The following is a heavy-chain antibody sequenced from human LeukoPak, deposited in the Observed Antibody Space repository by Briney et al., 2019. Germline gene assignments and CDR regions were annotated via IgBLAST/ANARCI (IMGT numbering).Heavy chain of an antibody. CDR3: ARASYYYDTTGLGAVDF. J-gene: IGHJ3*01. CDR1: GFTFNDHA. CDR2: INWNSDNI. Sequence: PGRSLRLSCAASGFTFNDHAMYWVRQAPGEGLEWVSSINWNSDNIGYADSVKGRFTISRDDAKKSLFLQMNSLRAEDTALYYCARASYYYDTTGLGAVDFWGQGTMVTVSS. V-gene: IGHV3-9*01. D-gene: IGHD3-22*01.